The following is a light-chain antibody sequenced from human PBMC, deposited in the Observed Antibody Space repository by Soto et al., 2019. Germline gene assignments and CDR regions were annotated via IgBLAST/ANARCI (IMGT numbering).Light chain of an antibody. Sequence: QSALTQPPSASGSPGQSVTISCTGTSSDVGAYNYVSWYQQLPGKAPKLIIYEVSKRPSGVPDRFSGSKSGNTASLTVSGLQAEDEFDYYCTSYAGNSSSFYVFGTGTMSPS. CDR3: TSYAGNSSSFYV. CDR2: EVS. CDR1: SSDVGAYNY. J-gene: IGLJ1*01. V-gene: IGLV2-8*01.